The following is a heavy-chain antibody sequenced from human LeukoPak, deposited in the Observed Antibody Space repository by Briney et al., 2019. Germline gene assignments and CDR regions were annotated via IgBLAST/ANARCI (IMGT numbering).Heavy chain of an antibody. J-gene: IGHJ3*02. CDR1: GYTYTSYG. CDR2: IIPIFGTA. Sequence: GASVKVSCKASGYTYTSYGINWVRQAPGQGLEWMGGIIPIFGTANYAQKFQGRVTITTDESTSTAYMELSSLRSEDTAVYYCAREGHCSSTSCYPAFDIWGQGTMVTVSS. V-gene: IGHV1-69*05. D-gene: IGHD2-2*01. CDR3: AREGHCSSTSCYPAFDI.